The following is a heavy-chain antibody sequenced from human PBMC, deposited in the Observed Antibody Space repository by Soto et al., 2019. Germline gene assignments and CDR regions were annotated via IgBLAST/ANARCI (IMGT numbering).Heavy chain of an antibody. V-gene: IGHV4-59*08. D-gene: IGHD2-2*01. J-gene: IGHJ5*02. CDR2: IYYSGST. CDR3: ARRTLVYCSSTSCYEGWFEP. CDR1: GVSISSYY. Sequence: QVQLQESGPGLVKPSETLSLTCTVSGVSISSYYWSWIRQLPGKALAWMGHIYYSGSTNYKPSLKSRVTIRVDTFKNQFTLKLGSVTAADEAVDYCARRTLVYCSSTSCYEGWFEPWGPGTLVTVSS.